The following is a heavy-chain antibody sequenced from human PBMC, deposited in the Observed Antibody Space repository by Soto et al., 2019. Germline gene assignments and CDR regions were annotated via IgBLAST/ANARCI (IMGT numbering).Heavy chain of an antibody. J-gene: IGHJ4*02. Sequence: QVQVVQSGTEVKKPGSSVKVSCKISGGAFSTYGIHWVRQAPGQGLEWVGGIVPIFGTTRNAQKFQGRVTFSADKSASTAYMDLTSLTSEDTALYFCGRVSLYGDVGYYDFWGRGTLIAVSS. V-gene: IGHV1-69*06. CDR1: GGAFSTYG. D-gene: IGHD4-17*01. CDR2: IVPIFGTT. CDR3: GRVSLYGDVGYYDF.